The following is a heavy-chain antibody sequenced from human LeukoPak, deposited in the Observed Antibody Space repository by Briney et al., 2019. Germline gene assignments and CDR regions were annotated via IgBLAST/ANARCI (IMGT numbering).Heavy chain of an antibody. CDR2: IYHSGRT. CDR3: ARDHIRRYCSGGSCSNWFDP. CDR1: GYSISSGYY. D-gene: IGHD2-15*01. J-gene: IGHJ5*02. V-gene: IGHV4-38-2*02. Sequence: PSETLSLTCTVSGYSISSGYYWGWIRQPPGKGLEWIGSIYHSGRTFYNPSLKSRVTISVDTSKNQFSLKLSSVTAADTAVYYCARDHIRRYCSGGSCSNWFDPWGQGTLVTVSS.